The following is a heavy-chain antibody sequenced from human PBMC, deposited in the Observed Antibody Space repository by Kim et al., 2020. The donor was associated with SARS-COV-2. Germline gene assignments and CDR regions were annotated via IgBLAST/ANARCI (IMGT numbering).Heavy chain of an antibody. CDR2: GSEN. Sequence: GSENYYVDSVKGRFTISRDNAKNSLYLQMNSLRVEDTAVYYCATSRTFDYWGQGVLVTVSS. V-gene: IGHV3-7*01. J-gene: IGHJ4*02. CDR3: ATSRTFDY.